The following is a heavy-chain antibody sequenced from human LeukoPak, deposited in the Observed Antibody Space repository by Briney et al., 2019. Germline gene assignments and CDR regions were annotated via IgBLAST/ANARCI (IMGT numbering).Heavy chain of an antibody. V-gene: IGHV5-51*01. CDR1: GYTFTNYW. Sequence: GESLKISCKASGYTFTNYWIGWVRQMPGKGLEWMGIIYPGDSDTRYSPSFRGQVIISADKSISTAYLQWSSLKASDTAVYYCARGPPYSGSQSNAFDIWGQGTMVTVSS. J-gene: IGHJ3*02. CDR2: IYPGDSDT. D-gene: IGHD1-26*01. CDR3: ARGPPYSGSQSNAFDI.